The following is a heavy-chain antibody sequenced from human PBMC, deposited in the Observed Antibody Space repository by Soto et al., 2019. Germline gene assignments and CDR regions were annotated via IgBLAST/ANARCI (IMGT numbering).Heavy chain of an antibody. CDR1: GGSISSYY. CDR2: IYYSGST. V-gene: IGHV4-59*01. J-gene: IGHJ6*03. D-gene: IGHD5-12*01. Sequence: QVQLQESGPGLVKPSETLSLTCTVSGGSISSYYWSWIRQPPGKGLEWIGYIYYSGSTNYNPSLKIRVTISVDTSKHQFSLKLSSVTAADTAVYYSAGGESGYDLYYYYMAVWGKGTTVTVSS. CDR3: AGGESGYDLYYYYMAV.